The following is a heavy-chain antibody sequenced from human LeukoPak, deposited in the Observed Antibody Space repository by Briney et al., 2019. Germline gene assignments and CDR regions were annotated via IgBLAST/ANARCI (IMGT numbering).Heavy chain of an antibody. D-gene: IGHD2-2*02. CDR3: ARAGSRTSCYNPGEVGLCYYYYMDV. Sequence: SETLSLTCTVSGGSISSYYWSWTRQPPGKGLEWIGYIYYSGSSNYSPSLKSRVTISVDTSKNQFSLRLSSVTAADTAVYYCARAGSRTSCYNPGEVGLCYYYYMDVWGKGTTVTVSS. V-gene: IGHV4-59*08. J-gene: IGHJ6*03. CDR2: IYYSGSS. CDR1: GGSISSYY.